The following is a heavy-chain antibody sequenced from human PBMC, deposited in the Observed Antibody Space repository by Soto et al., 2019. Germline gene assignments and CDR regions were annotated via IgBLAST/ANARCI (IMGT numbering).Heavy chain of an antibody. D-gene: IGHD1-26*01. V-gene: IGHV1-8*01. CDR3: ARGPWQSLPSGRGGDY. J-gene: IGHJ4*02. CDR2: MNPNSGNT. Sequence: QVQLVQSGAEVKKPGASVKVSCKASGYTFTSYDINWVRQATGQGLEWMGWMNPNSGNTGYAQKFQGRVTMTRNTSISTAHQELSSLRSEDTAVYYCARGPWQSLPSGRGGDYWGQGTLVTVSS. CDR1: GYTFTSYD.